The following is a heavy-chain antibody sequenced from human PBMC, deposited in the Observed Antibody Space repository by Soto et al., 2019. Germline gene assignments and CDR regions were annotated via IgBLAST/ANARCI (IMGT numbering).Heavy chain of an antibody. D-gene: IGHD1-1*01. V-gene: IGHV4-34*01. CDR2: INHSGST. CDR1: CGYFSGYY. Sequence: SETLSLTCAVYCGYFSGYYWSWIRQPPGKGLEWIGEINHSGSTNYNPSLKSRVTMSVDTSKNQFSLKLSSVTAADTAVYYCARTYRFDCWGRGTLVTLSS. J-gene: IGHJ4*02. CDR3: ARTYRFDC.